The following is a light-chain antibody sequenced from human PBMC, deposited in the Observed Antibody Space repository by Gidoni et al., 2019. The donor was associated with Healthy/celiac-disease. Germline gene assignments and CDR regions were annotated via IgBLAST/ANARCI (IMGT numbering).Light chain of an antibody. J-gene: IGKJ1*01. V-gene: IGKV1-39*01. CDR1: QSISSY. CDR3: QQSYSTPVT. CDR2: AAS. Sequence: DIQMTQSPSSLSASVGDRVTITCRASQSISSYLNWYQQKPGKAPKLLIYAASSLQSGVPSRFSGSGSGTDFTRTISSLQPEDFATYYCQQSYSTPVTFGQGTKVEIK.